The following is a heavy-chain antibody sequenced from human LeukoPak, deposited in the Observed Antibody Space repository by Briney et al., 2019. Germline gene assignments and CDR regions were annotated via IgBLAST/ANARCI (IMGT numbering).Heavy chain of an antibody. Sequence: ASVKVSCKASGFTFNAYNIHWVRQAPGQGLEWMGWINPKSGGANYAQKFQGRVTMTWDTSISTAYMELSRLRSDDTAVYYCAREYILTAYYGDYWGQGTLVTVSS. D-gene: IGHD3-9*01. CDR1: GFTFNAYN. J-gene: IGHJ4*02. V-gene: IGHV1-2*02. CDR2: INPKSGGA. CDR3: AREYILTAYYGDY.